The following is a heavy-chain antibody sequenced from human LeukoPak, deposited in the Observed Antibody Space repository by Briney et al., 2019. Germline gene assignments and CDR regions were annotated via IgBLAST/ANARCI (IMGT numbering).Heavy chain of an antibody. CDR1: GFTFSSSA. Sequence: PGGSLRLSCAASGFTFSSSAMTWVRQAPGKGLEWVSGISVSGANTYYADSVKGRFTISRDNAKNSLYLQMNSLRAEDAAVYYCARVSGWATDYWGQGTLVTVSS. D-gene: IGHD6-19*01. CDR2: ISVSGANT. V-gene: IGHV3-23*01. CDR3: ARVSGWATDY. J-gene: IGHJ4*02.